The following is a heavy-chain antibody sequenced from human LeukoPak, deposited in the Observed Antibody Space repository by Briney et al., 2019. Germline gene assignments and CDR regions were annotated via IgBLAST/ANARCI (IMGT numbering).Heavy chain of an antibody. D-gene: IGHD3-10*01. V-gene: IGHV4-34*01. CDR2: INHSGST. CDR3: ARGLPGALRSYYYGSGSYKDYFDY. J-gene: IGHJ4*02. CDR1: GGSFSGYY. Sequence: PSETLSLTCAVYGGSFSGYYWSWIRQPPGKGLEWIGEINHSGSTNHNPSLKSRVTISVDTSKNQFSLKLSSVTAADTAVYYCARGLPGALRSYYYGSGSYKDYFDYWGQGTLVTVSS.